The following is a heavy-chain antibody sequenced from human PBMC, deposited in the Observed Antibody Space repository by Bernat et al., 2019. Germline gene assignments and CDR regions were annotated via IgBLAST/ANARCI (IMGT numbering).Heavy chain of an antibody. CDR3: AKDSSIYYFDY. CDR2: ISYDGSNK. V-gene: IGHV3-30*18. Sequence: QVQLVESGGGVVQPGRSLRLSCAASGFTFSSYGMHWVRQAPGKGLEWVAVISYDGSNKYYADSVKGRFTISRDNSKNTLYLQMNSLSAEDTAVYYCAKDSSIYYFDYWGQGTLVTVSS. J-gene: IGHJ4*02. D-gene: IGHD6-13*01. CDR1: GFTFSSYG.